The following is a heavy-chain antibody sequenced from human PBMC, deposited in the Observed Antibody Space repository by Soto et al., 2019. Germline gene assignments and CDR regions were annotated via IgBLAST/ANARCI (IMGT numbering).Heavy chain of an antibody. D-gene: IGHD6-19*01. Sequence: EVQLVESGGGLVKPGGPLRFSCEASGLPLGSFGMTWVGKAPGRGWGWVSSISSSSSYIYYADSVKGRFTISRDNAKNSLYLQMNSLRAEDTAVYYCARPGAVAGTGRWFDPWGQGTLVTVSS. J-gene: IGHJ5*02. CDR1: GLPLGSFG. CDR3: ARPGAVAGTGRWFDP. CDR2: ISSSSSYI. V-gene: IGHV3-21*01.